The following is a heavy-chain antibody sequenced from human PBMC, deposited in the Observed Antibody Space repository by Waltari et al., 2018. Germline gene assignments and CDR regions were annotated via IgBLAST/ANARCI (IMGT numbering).Heavy chain of an antibody. D-gene: IGHD5-12*01. CDR3: AKSLDGYNYREGFYYYGMDV. V-gene: IGHV3-23*01. CDR2: ISGSGHST. CDR1: GFTFSSYA. J-gene: IGHJ6*02. Sequence: GLVQPGGSLRLSCAASGFTFSSYAMNWVRQAPGKGLEWVSHISGSGHSTFYADAVKGRFTISRDNSKNTLYLQMNSLRAEDTAVYYCAKSLDGYNYREGFYYYGMDVWGQGTTVTVSS.